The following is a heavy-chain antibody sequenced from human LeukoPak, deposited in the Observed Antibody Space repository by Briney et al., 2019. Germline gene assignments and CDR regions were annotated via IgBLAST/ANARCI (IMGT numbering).Heavy chain of an antibody. CDR3: ARRDWRRYYYGMDV. CDR1: GYTFTSYG. V-gene: IGHV1-18*01. J-gene: IGHJ6*02. Sequence: ASVKVSCKASGYTFTSYGISWVRQAPGQGLEWMGWISAYNGNTNYAQKLQGRVPMTTDTSTSTAYMELRSLRSDDTAVYYCARRDWRRYYYGMDVWGQGTTVTVSS. D-gene: IGHD3/OR15-3a*01. CDR2: ISAYNGNT.